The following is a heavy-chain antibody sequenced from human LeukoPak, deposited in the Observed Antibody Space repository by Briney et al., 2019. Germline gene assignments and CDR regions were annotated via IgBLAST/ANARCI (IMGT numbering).Heavy chain of an antibody. CDR3: AKDILTGPHYFDY. J-gene: IGHJ4*02. V-gene: IGHV3-23*01. D-gene: IGHD3-9*01. Sequence: PGGSLRLSCAASGSTFSSYAMSWVRQAPGKGLEWVSAISGSGGNTYYADSVKGRFTISRDNSKKTLYLQMNSLRAEDTAVYYCAKDILTGPHYFDYWGQGTLVTVSS. CDR2: ISGSGGNT. CDR1: GSTFSSYA.